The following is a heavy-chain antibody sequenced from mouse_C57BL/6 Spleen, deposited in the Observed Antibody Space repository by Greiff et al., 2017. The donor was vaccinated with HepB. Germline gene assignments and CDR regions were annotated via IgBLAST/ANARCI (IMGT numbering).Heavy chain of an antibody. CDR1: GYTFTDYY. CDR3: ARSTPYFDY. V-gene: IGHV1-76*01. CDR2: IYPGSGNT. J-gene: IGHJ2*01. D-gene: IGHD2-1*01. Sequence: QVQLQQSGAELVRPGASVKLSCKASGYTFTDYYINWVKQRPGQGLEWIARIYPGSGNTYYNEKFKGKATLTAEKSSSTAYMQLSSLTSEDSAVYFCARSTPYFDYWGQGTTLTVSS.